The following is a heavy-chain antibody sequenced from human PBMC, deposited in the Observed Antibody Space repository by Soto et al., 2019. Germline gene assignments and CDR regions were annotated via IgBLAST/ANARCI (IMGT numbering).Heavy chain of an antibody. CDR2: IDKVGTDS. Sequence: EVQLVESGGGLVQPGGSLRLSCAASEFTFSGRSVHWVRQAPGKGLVWVSGIDKVGTDSTYADAVKGRVTSSRDNAKNTVYLQMNSLRVEDTAVYYCARGWFGPDVWGKGTTVTVSS. J-gene: IGHJ6*03. V-gene: IGHV3-74*01. CDR3: ARGWFGPDV. D-gene: IGHD3-10*01. CDR1: EFTFSGRS.